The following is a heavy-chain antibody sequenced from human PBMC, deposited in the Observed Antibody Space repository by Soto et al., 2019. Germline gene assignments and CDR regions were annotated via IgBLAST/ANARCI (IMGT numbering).Heavy chain of an antibody. CDR2: ITWNSGHI. Sequence: GGSLRLACVASGFTFDDSAMNWVRQVPGKGLEWVSGITWNSGHILYADSVKGRFTISRDNAKKSLYLELNSLRPEDTALYYCAKGRSSMIVVVMDYWGQGTTVTVSS. CDR3: AKGRSSMIVVVMDY. J-gene: IGHJ4*02. D-gene: IGHD3-22*01. V-gene: IGHV3-9*01. CDR1: GFTFDDSA.